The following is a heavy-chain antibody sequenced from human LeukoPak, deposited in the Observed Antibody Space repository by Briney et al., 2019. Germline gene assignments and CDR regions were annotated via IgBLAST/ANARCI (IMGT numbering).Heavy chain of an antibody. D-gene: IGHD3-10*01. CDR2: INHSGST. CDR1: GGSFSGYY. V-gene: IGHV4-34*01. J-gene: IGHJ4*02. CDR3: ARAIGSGSRHSTFDY. Sequence: SETLSLTCAVYGGSFSGYYRSWIRQPPGKGLEWIGEINHSGSTNYNPSLKSRVTISVDTSKNQFSLKLSSVTAADTAVYYCARAIGSGSRHSTFDYWGQGTLVTVSS.